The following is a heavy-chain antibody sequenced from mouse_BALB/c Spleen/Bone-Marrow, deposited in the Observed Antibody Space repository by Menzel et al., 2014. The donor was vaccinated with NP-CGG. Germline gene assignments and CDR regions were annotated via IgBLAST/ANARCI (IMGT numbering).Heavy chain of an antibody. CDR1: DYTFTSSW. CDR2: IHPNSGNT. D-gene: IGHD1-1*01. J-gene: IGHJ1*01. Sequence: QVQLQQSGSVLVRPGATVKLSSKASDYTFTSSWMHWAKQRPGQGLEWIGEIHPNSGNTNYNEKFKGKATLTVDTSSSTASVELSSLTSEGSAVYYCAREGKGCYGRSDWYFDVWGAGTTVTVSS. CDR3: AREGKGCYGRSDWYFDV. V-gene: IGHV1S130*01.